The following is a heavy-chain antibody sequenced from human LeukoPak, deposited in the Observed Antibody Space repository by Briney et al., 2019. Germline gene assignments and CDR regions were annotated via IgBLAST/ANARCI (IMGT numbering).Heavy chain of an antibody. CDR1: GFTFSSFD. D-gene: IGHD1-1*01. V-gene: IGHV3-13*01. Sequence: GGSLRLSCAASGFTFSSFDMHWVRQPTGHGLEWVSTIGTASDTYVPGSVEGRFTLSRDNPKNSLYLQMNSLTAGDPAVYYCARGPPRGKYYYLDVWGKGTTVSVSS. J-gene: IGHJ6*03. CDR2: IGTASDT. CDR3: ARGPPRGKYYYLDV.